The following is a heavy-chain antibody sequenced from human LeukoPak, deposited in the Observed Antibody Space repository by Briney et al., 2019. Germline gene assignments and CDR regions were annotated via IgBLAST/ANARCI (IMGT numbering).Heavy chain of an antibody. V-gene: IGHV3-23*01. D-gene: IGHD3-10*02. CDR2: ITSSGGST. CDR3: ARDLCWGCFDD. J-gene: IGHJ4*02. Sequence: GGSLRLSCAASGFTFNTYGMTWVRQAPGKGLEWVSAITSSGGSTYYGDSVKGRFTISRDNSRNTLYLQMNSLRVDDTAVYYCARDLCWGCFDDWGQGNLVTVSS. CDR1: GFTFNTYG.